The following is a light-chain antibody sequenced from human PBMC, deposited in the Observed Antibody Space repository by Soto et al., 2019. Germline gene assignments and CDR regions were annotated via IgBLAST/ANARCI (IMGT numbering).Light chain of an antibody. CDR1: QNINSW. CDR2: DAS. CDR3: QQYKSEWT. V-gene: IGKV1-5*01. Sequence: DIQMTQSPSTLSASVGDRVTITCRASQNINSWLAWYQQKPGKAPKVLIYDASSLESGVPSRFSGSGSGTDFTLTINSLQPDDFATYYCQQYKSEWTFRRGSKVEI. J-gene: IGKJ1*01.